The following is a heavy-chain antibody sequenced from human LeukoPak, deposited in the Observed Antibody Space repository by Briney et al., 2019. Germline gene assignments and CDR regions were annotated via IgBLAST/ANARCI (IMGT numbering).Heavy chain of an antibody. V-gene: IGHV1-2*02. Sequence: GASVKVSCKASGYTFTDYYMEWVRQAPGQGLEWMGWINPNSGGTNYAQKFQGRVTMTRDTSISTAYMELSRLRSDDTAVYYCARGSGSSPYYYYYGMDVWGQGTTVTVSS. CDR3: ARGSGSSPYYYYYGMDV. CDR1: GYTFTDYY. CDR2: INPNSGGT. J-gene: IGHJ6*02. D-gene: IGHD3-10*01.